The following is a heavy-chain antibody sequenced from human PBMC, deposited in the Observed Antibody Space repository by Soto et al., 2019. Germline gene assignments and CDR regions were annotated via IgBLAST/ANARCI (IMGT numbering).Heavy chain of an antibody. Sequence: GGSLRLSCAASGFTFDDYAMHWVRQAPGKGLEWFSGISWNSGSIGYADSVKGRFTISRDNAKNSLYLQMNSLRAEDTALYYCAKDPSRGYSYGPTPFDYWGQGTLVTVSS. D-gene: IGHD5-18*01. CDR1: GFTFDDYA. CDR2: ISWNSGSI. CDR3: AKDPSRGYSYGPTPFDY. V-gene: IGHV3-9*01. J-gene: IGHJ4*02.